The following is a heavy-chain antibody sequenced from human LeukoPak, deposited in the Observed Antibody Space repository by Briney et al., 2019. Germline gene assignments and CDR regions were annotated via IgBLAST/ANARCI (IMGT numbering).Heavy chain of an antibody. CDR3: ASIYGGNYYFDY. CDR1: GYTFTGYY. CDR2: INPNSGGT. V-gene: IGHV1-2*02. J-gene: IGHJ4*02. Sequence: ASVKVSCKASGYTFTGYYMHWVRQAPGQGLEWMGWINPNSGGTNYAQKFQGRVTMTRDTPISTAYMELSRLRSDDTAVYYCASIYGGNYYFDYWGQGTLVTVSS. D-gene: IGHD4-23*01.